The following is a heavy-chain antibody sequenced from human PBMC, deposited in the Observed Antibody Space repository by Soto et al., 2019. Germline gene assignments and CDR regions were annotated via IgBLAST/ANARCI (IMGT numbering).Heavy chain of an antibody. CDR1: GGSISSGDYY. CDR3: ARDTFWSGYYRNGMDV. J-gene: IGHJ6*02. Sequence: QVQLQESGPGLVKPSQTLSLTCTVSGGSISSGDYYWSWIRQPPGKGLEWIGYIYYSGSTYYNPSLKSRVTISGDTSKNQFSLKLSSVTAADTAVYYCARDTFWSGYYRNGMDVCGQGTTVTVSS. CDR2: IYYSGST. V-gene: IGHV4-30-4*01. D-gene: IGHD3-3*01.